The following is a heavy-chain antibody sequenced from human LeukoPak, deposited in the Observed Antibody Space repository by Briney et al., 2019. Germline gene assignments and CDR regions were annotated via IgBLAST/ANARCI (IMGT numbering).Heavy chain of an antibody. V-gene: IGHV1-8*03. D-gene: IGHD6-25*01. J-gene: IGHJ3*02. Sequence: GASVKVSCKASGYTFTGYYMHWVRQAPGQGLEWMGWMNPNSGNTGYAQKFQGRVTITRNTSISTAYMELSSLRSEDTAVYYCARGAGLDAFDIWGQGTMVTVSS. CDR3: ARGAGLDAFDI. CDR1: GYTFTGYY. CDR2: MNPNSGNT.